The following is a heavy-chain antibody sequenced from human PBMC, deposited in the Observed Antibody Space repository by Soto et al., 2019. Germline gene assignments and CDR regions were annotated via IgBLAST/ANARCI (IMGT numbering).Heavy chain of an antibody. D-gene: IGHD2-15*01. CDR2: IIPIFGTA. CDR3: ARDREYCSGGSCYGSFDY. J-gene: IGHJ4*02. V-gene: IGHV1-69*13. CDR1: GGTFSSYA. Sequence: SVKVSCKASGGTFSSYAISWVRQAPGQGLEWMGGIIPIFGTANYAQKFQGRVTITADESTSTAYMELSSLRSEDTAVYYCARDREYCSGGSCYGSFDYWGQGTLVTISS.